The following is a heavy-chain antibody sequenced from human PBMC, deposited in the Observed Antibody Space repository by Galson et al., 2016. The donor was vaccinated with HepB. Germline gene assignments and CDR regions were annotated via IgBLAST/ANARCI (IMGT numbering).Heavy chain of an antibody. CDR2: IKEDGTEK. CDR3: AREGLADGSYFDY. V-gene: IGHV3-7*01. J-gene: IGHJ4*02. CDR1: GFTFSDHA. Sequence: SLRLSCAASGFTFSDHAMSWFRQAPGKGLEWVANIKEDGTEKCYADSVKGRFTISRDNARNSLYLQMNSLRAEDTGIYYCAREGLADGSYFDYWGRGTLVTVS. D-gene: IGHD5-24*01.